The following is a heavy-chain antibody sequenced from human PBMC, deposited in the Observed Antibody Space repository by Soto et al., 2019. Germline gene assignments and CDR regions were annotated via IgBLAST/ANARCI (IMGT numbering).Heavy chain of an antibody. CDR2: ITHSGST. CDR1: GGSFSGYY. J-gene: IGHJ4*02. CDR3: ARSSVRGWSY. D-gene: IGHD3-10*02. V-gene: IGHV4-34*01. Sequence: SETLSLTCAVYGGSFSGYYWTWIRQPPGKGLEWIGEITHSGSTNYNPSLKSRVTISVDTSRNQFSLNLNSVTAADTAVYYCARSSVRGWSYWGQGTLVTVSS.